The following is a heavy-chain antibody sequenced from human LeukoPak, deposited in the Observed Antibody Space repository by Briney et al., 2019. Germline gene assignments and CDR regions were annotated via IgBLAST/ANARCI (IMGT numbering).Heavy chain of an antibody. CDR1: GGSVSTGEY. Sequence: PSETLSLTCTVSGGSVSTGEYWSWLRQAPGKGLEWIGYIYSSGSTYRNPSLQSRVTISVDTSKNQFSLKVTSVTAADTAVYYCARALGYNYGGLLAYWGQGTLVTVSP. D-gene: IGHD5-18*01. V-gene: IGHV4-30-4*01. CDR3: ARALGYNYGGLLAY. J-gene: IGHJ4*02. CDR2: IYSSGST.